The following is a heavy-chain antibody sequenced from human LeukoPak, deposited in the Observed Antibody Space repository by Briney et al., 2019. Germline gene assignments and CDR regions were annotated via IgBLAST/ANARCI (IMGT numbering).Heavy chain of an antibody. D-gene: IGHD4-17*01. Sequence: GGSLRLSCAASGFTFSSYWMSWVRQAPGKGLEWVANIKQDGSEKYYVDSVKGRFTISRDNAKNSLYLQMNSLRAEDTAVYYCAREPVSGYGYFDFWGQGTLVTVSS. V-gene: IGHV3-7*01. CDR3: AREPVSGYGYFDF. J-gene: IGHJ4*02. CDR2: IKQDGSEK. CDR1: GFTFSSYW.